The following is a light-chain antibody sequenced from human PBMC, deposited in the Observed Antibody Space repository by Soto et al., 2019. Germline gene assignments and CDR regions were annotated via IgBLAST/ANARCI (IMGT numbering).Light chain of an antibody. CDR3: QQLDRYPFT. CDR2: DAS. CDR1: ESIRTW. Sequence: DIQMTHAPSTLSASVGARVTITXXASESIRTWLAWYQHKPGKAPKFLIYDASTLESGVPSRFSGSGSGTEFTLTISSLQPEDFASYYCQQLDRYPFTFGGGANVDI. V-gene: IGKV1-5*01. J-gene: IGKJ4*01.